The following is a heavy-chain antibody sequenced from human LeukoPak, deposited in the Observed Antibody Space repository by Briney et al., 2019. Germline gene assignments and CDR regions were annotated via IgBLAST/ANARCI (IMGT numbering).Heavy chain of an antibody. CDR2: ISGSGGST. CDR1: GFTFSSYA. Sequence: GGSLRLSCAASGFTFSSYAMSWVRQAPGKGLEWVSAISGSGGSTYYADSVKGRFTISRDNSKNTLYPQMNSLRAEDTAVYCCAKDYYEVRLHYWGQGTLVTVSS. J-gene: IGHJ4*02. CDR3: AKDYYEVRLHY. D-gene: IGHD3-22*01. V-gene: IGHV3-23*01.